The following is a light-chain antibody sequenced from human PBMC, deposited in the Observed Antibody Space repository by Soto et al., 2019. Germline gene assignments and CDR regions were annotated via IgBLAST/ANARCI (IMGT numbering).Light chain of an antibody. J-gene: IGLJ1*01. CDR2: DVS. CDR3: CSYAGSYTHV. V-gene: IGLV2-11*01. CDR1: SSDVGGYNY. Sequence: QSALTQPHSVSGSPGQSVTISCTGTSSDVGGYNYVSWYQQHPGKAPKLILYDVSKRPSGVPDRFSGSKSGNTASLTISGLQAEDEADYYCCSYAGSYTHVFGTGTKLTVL.